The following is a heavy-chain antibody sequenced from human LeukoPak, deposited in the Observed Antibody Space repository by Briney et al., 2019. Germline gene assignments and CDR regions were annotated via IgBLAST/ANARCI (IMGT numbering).Heavy chain of an antibody. CDR2: ISSSSSYI. D-gene: IGHD2-2*01. V-gene: IGHV3-21*01. CDR3: ARDCPALLGSGTSCPPIDY. J-gene: IGHJ4*02. Sequence: GGSLRLSCAASGFTFSSYSMNWVRQAPGKGLEWVSSISSSSSYIYYADSVKGRFTISRDNAKNSLYLQMNSLRAEDTAVYYCARDCPALLGSGTSCPPIDYWGQGTLVTVSS. CDR1: GFTFSSYS.